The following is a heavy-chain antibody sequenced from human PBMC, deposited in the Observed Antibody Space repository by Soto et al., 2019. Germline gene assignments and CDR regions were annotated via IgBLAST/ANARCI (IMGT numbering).Heavy chain of an antibody. V-gene: IGHV4-59*01. CDR3: ACRDY. J-gene: IGHJ4*02. CDR1: GGSIRSYY. Sequence: SETLSLTCTVSGGSIRSYYWSWIRQPPGKGLEWIGYIYHSGSTNYDPSLKSRVTISVDTSKNQFSLKLSSVTAADTAVYYCACRDYWGQGTLVTVSS. CDR2: IYHSGST.